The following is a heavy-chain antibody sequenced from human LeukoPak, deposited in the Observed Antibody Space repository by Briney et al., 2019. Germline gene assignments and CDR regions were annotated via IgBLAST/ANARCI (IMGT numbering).Heavy chain of an antibody. D-gene: IGHD1-14*01. J-gene: IGHJ4*02. Sequence: PGGSPRLSCAASGFTFRNHWMHWVRQAPGKGLVWVSRIKSDGSITTYADSVKGRFTISRDNAKSTLYLQMNSLRGEDTAVYYCTRDAAGLDYWGQGTLVTVSS. CDR3: TRDAAGLDY. V-gene: IGHV3-74*01. CDR1: GFTFRNHW. CDR2: IKSDGSIT.